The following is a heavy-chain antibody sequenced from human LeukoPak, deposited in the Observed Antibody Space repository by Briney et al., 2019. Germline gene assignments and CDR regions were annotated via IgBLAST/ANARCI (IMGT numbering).Heavy chain of an antibody. V-gene: IGHV4-61*02. CDR2: IYTSGST. Sequence: PSETLSLTCTVSGGSISSGSYYWSWIRQPAGKGLEWIGRIYTSGSTNYNPSLKSRVTISVDTSKNQFSLKLSSVTAADTAVYYCARGRGAVYGSGRYYYYMDVWGKGTTVTISS. CDR3: ARGRGAVYGSGRYYYYMDV. D-gene: IGHD3-10*01. CDR1: GGSISSGSYY. J-gene: IGHJ6*03.